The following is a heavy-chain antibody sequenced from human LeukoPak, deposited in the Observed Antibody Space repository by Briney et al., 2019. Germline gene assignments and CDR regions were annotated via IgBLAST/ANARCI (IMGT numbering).Heavy chain of an antibody. CDR2: ISGSGGST. J-gene: IGHJ3*02. CDR1: GFTFNNYA. D-gene: IGHD3-22*01. V-gene: IGHV3-23*01. CDR3: AKSSGYYDPGAFDI. Sequence: GGSLRLSCAASGFTFNNYAMTWVRQAPGKGLEWVSAISGSGGSTYYADSVKGRFTISRDNSKNTLYLQMNSLRAEDTAVYYCAKSSGYYDPGAFDIWGQGTMVTVSS.